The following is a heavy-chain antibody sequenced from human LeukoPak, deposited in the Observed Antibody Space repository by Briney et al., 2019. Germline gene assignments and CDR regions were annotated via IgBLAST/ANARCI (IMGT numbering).Heavy chain of an antibody. D-gene: IGHD3-3*01. CDR3: ASGQYYDLWSGYYVD. CDR2: INHSGST. J-gene: IGHJ4*02. V-gene: IGHV4-34*01. CDR1: GGSFSGHY. Sequence: SETLSLTCAVYGGSFSGHYWSWIRQPPGKGLEWIGEINHSGSTNYNPSLESRVTTSVDTSKNHFSLRLSSVTAADTAVYYCASGQYYDLWSGYYVDWGQGTLVTVSA.